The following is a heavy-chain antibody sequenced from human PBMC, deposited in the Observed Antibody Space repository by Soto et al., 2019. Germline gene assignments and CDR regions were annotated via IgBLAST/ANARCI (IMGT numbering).Heavy chain of an antibody. CDR3: AKDVTDGNDFWSGYYGPYGMDV. J-gene: IGHJ6*02. CDR1: GFTFSSYA. D-gene: IGHD3-3*01. Sequence: GGSLRLSCAASGFTFSSYAMSWVRQAPGKGLEWVSAISGSGGSTYYADSVKGRFTISRDNSKNTLYLQMNSLRAEDTAVYYCAKDVTDGNDFWSGYYGPYGMDVWGQGTTVTVSS. V-gene: IGHV3-23*01. CDR2: ISGSGGST.